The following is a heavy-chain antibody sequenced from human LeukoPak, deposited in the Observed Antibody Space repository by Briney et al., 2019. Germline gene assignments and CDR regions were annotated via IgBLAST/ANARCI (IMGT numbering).Heavy chain of an antibody. CDR1: GFTFSDYY. CDR2: INHSGST. Sequence: LRLSCAASGFTFSDYYMTWIRQPPGKGLEWIGEINHSGSTNYNPSLKSRVTISVDTSKNQFSLKLSSVTAADTAVYYCARIRGYSYKGTSPFDYWGQGTLVTVSS. J-gene: IGHJ4*02. D-gene: IGHD5-18*01. CDR3: ARIRGYSYKGTSPFDY. V-gene: IGHV4-34*01.